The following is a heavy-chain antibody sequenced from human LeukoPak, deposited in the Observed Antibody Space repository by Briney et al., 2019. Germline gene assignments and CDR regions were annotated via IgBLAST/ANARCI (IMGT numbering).Heavy chain of an antibody. Sequence: PSETLSLTCTVSGGSISSSSYYWGWIRQPPGKGLEWIGRIYYSGSTYYNPARKSRVTISVNTSKNQFSLKLSSVTAADTAVYYCARHGGDIVSRPFDYWGQGPLVTVSS. CDR1: GGSISSSSYY. CDR2: IYYSGST. D-gene: IGHD5/OR15-5a*01. V-gene: IGHV4-39*01. J-gene: IGHJ4*02. CDR3: ARHGGDIVSRPFDY.